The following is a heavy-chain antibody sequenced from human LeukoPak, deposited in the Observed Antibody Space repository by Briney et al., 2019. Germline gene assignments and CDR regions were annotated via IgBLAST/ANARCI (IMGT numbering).Heavy chain of an antibody. CDR1: GGSISGYY. J-gene: IGHJ4*02. Sequence: PSETLSLTCTVSGGSISGYYWSWIRQPAGKGLEWIGEINHSESTNYNPSLKSRVTISVDTSKNQFSLKLSSVTAADTAVYYCARPSRRLVRGQPFDYWGQGTLVTVSS. V-gene: IGHV4-34*01. CDR3: ARPSRRLVRGQPFDY. CDR2: INHSEST. D-gene: IGHD3-10*01.